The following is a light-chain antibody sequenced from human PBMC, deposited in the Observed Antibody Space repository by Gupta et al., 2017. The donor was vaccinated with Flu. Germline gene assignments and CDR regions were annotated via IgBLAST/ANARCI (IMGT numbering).Light chain of an antibody. J-gene: IGLJ3*02. V-gene: IGLV2-14*01. CDR1: SSDVGGYNY. Sequence: TSSDVGGYNYVSWHQQHPGRAPQVIIYEVSNRPSRVSNRFSGSKSGNTASLTISGLQAEDEADYYCSSYTSSNTLVFGGGTKLTVL. CDR3: SSYTSSNTLV. CDR2: EVS.